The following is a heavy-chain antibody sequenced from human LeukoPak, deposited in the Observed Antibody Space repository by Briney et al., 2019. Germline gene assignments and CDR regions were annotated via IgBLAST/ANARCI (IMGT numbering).Heavy chain of an antibody. CDR1: GFTFSSYW. CDR2: INSDGSST. J-gene: IGHJ4*02. V-gene: IGHV3-74*01. Sequence: GSLRLSCAASGFTFSSYWMHWVRQAPGKGLVWVSRINSDGSSTNYADSVKGRFTISRDNAKNTLYLQMSSLSAEDTAVYYCARDYYTSGSPNDYWGQGTLVTVSS. CDR3: ARDYYTSGSPNDY. D-gene: IGHD3-10*01.